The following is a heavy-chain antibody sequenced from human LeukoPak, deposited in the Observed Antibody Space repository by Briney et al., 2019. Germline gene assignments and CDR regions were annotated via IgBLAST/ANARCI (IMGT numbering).Heavy chain of an antibody. Sequence: ASVKVSCTASGYTFTSFGVTWVRQAPGQGLEWMGWISAYNGKTNYAQKFQGRVTMTTDTPASTAYMELRSLISDDTDVYYCARLGTTSWLDPWGQGTLLTVSS. CDR2: ISAYNGKT. D-gene: IGHD4-17*01. CDR1: GYTFTSFG. CDR3: ARLGTTSWLDP. V-gene: IGHV1-18*01. J-gene: IGHJ5*02.